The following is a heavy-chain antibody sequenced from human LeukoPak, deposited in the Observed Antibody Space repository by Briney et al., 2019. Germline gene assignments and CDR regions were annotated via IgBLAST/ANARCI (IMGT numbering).Heavy chain of an antibody. J-gene: IGHJ6*02. CDR2: ISSSSSYI. V-gene: IGHV3-21*01. CDR1: GVTLSSYA. D-gene: IGHD3-10*01. CDR3: ARSRVVRGVIGSRQKERYGMDV. Sequence: GGSLRLSCTASGVTLSSYAMSWARQAPGKGLEWVSSISSSSSYIYYADSVKGRFTISRDNAKNSLYLQMNSLRAEDTAVYYCARSRVVRGVIGSRQKERYGMDVWGQGTTVTVSS.